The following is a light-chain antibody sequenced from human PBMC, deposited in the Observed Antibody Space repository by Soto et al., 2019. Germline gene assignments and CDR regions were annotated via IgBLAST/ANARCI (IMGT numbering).Light chain of an antibody. J-gene: IGKJ4*01. Sequence: EIMLTQSPATLSLSPGEGATLSCRASQSVGSSLAWYQQKPGQAPRLLIYGASNRASGIPARFSGSGSGTDFTLTISSLEPEDFAVFYCQQRSIWPLTFGGGTKVEMK. V-gene: IGKV3-11*01. CDR1: QSVGSS. CDR2: GAS. CDR3: QQRSIWPLT.